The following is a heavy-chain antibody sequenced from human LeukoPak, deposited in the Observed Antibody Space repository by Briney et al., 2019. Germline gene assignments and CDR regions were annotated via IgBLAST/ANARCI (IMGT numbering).Heavy chain of an antibody. V-gene: IGHV3-21*01. CDR2: SYT. D-gene: IGHD7-27*01. Sequence: SYTYYADSVKGRFTISRDNAKNSLYLQMNSLRAEDTAVYYCARVGTWPFGYWGQGTLVTVSS. J-gene: IGHJ4*02. CDR3: ARVGTWPFGY.